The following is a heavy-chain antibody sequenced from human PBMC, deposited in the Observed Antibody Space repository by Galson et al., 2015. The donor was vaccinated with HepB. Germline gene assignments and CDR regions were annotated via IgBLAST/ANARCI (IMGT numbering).Heavy chain of an antibody. D-gene: IGHD2-15*01. J-gene: IGHJ5*02. CDR2: ISPHNRYT. Sequence: QSGAEVKKPGASVKVSCKASGYTFSSYSITWVRQAPGRGLEWVGWISPHNRYTNYAQNFQGRVTMTTDTSTNTAYMELRSLRSDDTAIYYCARGAVVVAVGATENNWFDPWGRGTLVTVSS. CDR1: GYTFSSYS. CDR3: ARGAVVVAVGATENNWFDP. V-gene: IGHV1-18*01.